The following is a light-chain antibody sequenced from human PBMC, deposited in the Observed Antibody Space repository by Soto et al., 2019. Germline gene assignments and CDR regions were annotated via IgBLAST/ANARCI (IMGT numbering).Light chain of an antibody. CDR3: SSYVGSHNYV. CDR1: SSDVGGYNY. V-gene: IGLV2-8*01. Sequence: QSALTQPPSASGSPGQSVTLSCTGTSSDVGGYNYVSWYQQHPGKAPKLIIYEVTKRPSGVPDRFSGSKSGNTASLTVSGLQAEDEADYYCSSYVGSHNYVFGTGTKVTVL. J-gene: IGLJ1*01. CDR2: EVT.